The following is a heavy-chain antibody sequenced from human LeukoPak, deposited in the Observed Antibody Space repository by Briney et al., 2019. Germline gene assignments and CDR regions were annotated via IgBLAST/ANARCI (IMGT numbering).Heavy chain of an antibody. J-gene: IGHJ3*01. V-gene: IGHV4-61*01. CDR1: GDSVSRDSYY. D-gene: IGHD3-22*01. CDR3: VREASTSYYDSSGYYRQTETFDV. CDR2: VYYSGRT. Sequence: SETLSLTCAVSGDSVSRDSYYWHWIRRSPGKGLEWGGFVYYSGRTKYNPSLKSRVAMSIDTSKNQVSLRLRSVTAADTAMYFCVREASTSYYDSSGYYRQTETFDVWGLGTMVTVSS.